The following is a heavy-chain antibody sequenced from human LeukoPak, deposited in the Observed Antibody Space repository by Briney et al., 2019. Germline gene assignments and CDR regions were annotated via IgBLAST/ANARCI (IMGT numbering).Heavy chain of an antibody. V-gene: IGHV4-34*01. D-gene: IGHD3-9*01. Sequence: SETLSLTCAVYGGSFSGYYWSWIRQPPGKGLEWIGEINHSGSTNYIPSLKSRVTISVDTSKNQFSLKLSSVTAADTAVYYCARGLVLRYFDWLLSSHYFDYWGQGTLVTVSS. CDR1: GGSFSGYY. CDR3: ARGLVLRYFDWLLSSHYFDY. J-gene: IGHJ4*02. CDR2: INHSGST.